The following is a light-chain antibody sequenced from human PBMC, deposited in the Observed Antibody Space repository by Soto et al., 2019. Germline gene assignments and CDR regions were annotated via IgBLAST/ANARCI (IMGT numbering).Light chain of an antibody. CDR3: QKYDCPPLG. Sequence: DIQMTQSPSSLSASVGDRVTVTCRASQDISRYLAWYKQKPGQVPELLIYAASTLHSGVSARFSRSGSGTHLTLSSTWLQPEDVATYYCQKYDCPPLGFGRRTKVDIK. J-gene: IGKJ4*01. CDR2: AAS. V-gene: IGKV1-27*01. CDR1: QDISRY.